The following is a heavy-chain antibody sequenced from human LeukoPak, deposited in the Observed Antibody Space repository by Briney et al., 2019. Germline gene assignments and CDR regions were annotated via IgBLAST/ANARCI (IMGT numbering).Heavy chain of an antibody. V-gene: IGHV3-48*03. CDR2: ISSSGDTI. D-gene: IGHD2-8*01. J-gene: IGHJ3*02. CDR3: ARPRATYCTNGICYIRDAFDI. CDR1: GFTFSSYE. Sequence: GGSLRLSCAASGFTFSSYEMNWVRQAPGKGLEWVSYISSSGDTIYCASSVKGRFTIARDNAKRSLHLQVNSLRGEDTALYYCARPRATYCTNGICYIRDAFDIWGQGTSVTVSS.